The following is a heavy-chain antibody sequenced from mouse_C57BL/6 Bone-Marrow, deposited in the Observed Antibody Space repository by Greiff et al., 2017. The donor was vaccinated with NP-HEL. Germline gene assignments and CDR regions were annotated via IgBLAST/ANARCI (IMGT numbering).Heavy chain of an antibody. CDR3: ARSVVGLDY. J-gene: IGHJ2*01. Sequence: EVQRVESGGGLVQPGGSLSLSCAASGFTFTDYYMSWVRQPPGKALEWLGFIRNKANGYTTEYSASVKGRFTISRDNSQSILYLQMNALRAEDSATYYCARSVVGLDYWGQGTTLTVSS. CDR2: IRNKANGYTT. D-gene: IGHD1-1*01. CDR1: GFTFTDYY. V-gene: IGHV7-3*01.